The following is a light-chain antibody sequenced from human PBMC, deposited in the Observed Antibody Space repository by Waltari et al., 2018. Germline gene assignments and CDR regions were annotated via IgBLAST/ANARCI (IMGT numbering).Light chain of an antibody. CDR3: QQYNSSTWT. CDR1: QSISSW. CDR2: KAS. V-gene: IGKV1-5*03. Sequence: DIQMTHSPSTLSASVGDRVTITCRASQSISSWLAWYQQKPGKAPKLLIYKASSLESGVPSRFSGSGSGTEFTLTISSLQPDDFATYYCQQYNSSTWTFGQGTKVEIK. J-gene: IGKJ1*01.